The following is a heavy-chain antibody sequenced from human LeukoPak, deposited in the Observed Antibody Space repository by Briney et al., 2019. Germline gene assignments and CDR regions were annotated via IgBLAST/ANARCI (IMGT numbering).Heavy chain of an antibody. CDR1: GFSFNNYL. Sequence: GGSLRLSCAGSGFSFNNYLTHWVRQAPGKGLVWVSRINTDGSHSMYADSVKGRFSISRDNTKNTLYLQMNSLRAEDTAVYYCTRDLNGDPYYYLDVWGKGTTVTVSS. V-gene: IGHV3-74*03. D-gene: IGHD4-17*01. CDR3: TRDLNGDPYYYLDV. CDR2: INTDGSHS. J-gene: IGHJ6*03.